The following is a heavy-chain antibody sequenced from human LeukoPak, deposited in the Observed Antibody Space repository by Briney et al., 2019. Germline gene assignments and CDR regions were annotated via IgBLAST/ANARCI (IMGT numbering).Heavy chain of an antibody. D-gene: IGHD2-2*01. V-gene: IGHV4-34*01. J-gene: IGHJ4*02. CDR1: GGSFSGYY. CDR3: ARADCNSTSCYLDY. Sequence: SETLSLTCAVYGGSFSGYYWSWIRQPPGKGLEWIGEINHSGSTNYNPSLKSRVTISVDTSKNQFSLKLSSVTAADTAVYYCARADCNSTSCYLDYWGQGTLVTVSS. CDR2: INHSGST.